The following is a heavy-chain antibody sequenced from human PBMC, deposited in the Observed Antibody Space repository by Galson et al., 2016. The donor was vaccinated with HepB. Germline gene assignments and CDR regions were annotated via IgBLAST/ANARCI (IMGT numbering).Heavy chain of an antibody. CDR2: ISSSSSYI. Sequence: SLRLSCAASGFTFSSYRMNWVRQAPGKGLEWVSSISSSSSYIYYADSVKGRFTISRDNAKNSLYLQMNSLRAEDTAVYYCARDDFWMDSTLGWGQGTLVTVSS. V-gene: IGHV3-21*01. J-gene: IGHJ4*02. CDR1: GFTFSSYR. CDR3: ARDDFWMDSTLG. D-gene: IGHD3-3*01.